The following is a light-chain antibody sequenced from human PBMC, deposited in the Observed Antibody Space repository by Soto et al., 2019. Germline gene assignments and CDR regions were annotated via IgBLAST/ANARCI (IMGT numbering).Light chain of an antibody. CDR3: QHSYSTPVT. Sequence: DIQMTQSPSSLSASVGDRVTITCRASQSNSSYLNWYQQKPGKAPKLLIYAASSLQSGVPSRFSGSGSGTDFTLTISSLQPEDFATYYCQHSYSTPVTFGQGTKLEIK. J-gene: IGKJ2*01. CDR1: QSNSSY. V-gene: IGKV1-39*01. CDR2: AAS.